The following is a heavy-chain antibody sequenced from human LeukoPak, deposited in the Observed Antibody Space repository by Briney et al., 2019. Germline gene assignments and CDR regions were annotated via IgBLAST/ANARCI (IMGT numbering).Heavy chain of an antibody. V-gene: IGHV3-7*02. D-gene: IGHD6-13*01. Sequence: GGSLRLSCAASGFTFSTYWMSWVRQAPGKGLEWVANIKEDGSEKNYVDSVKGRFTISRDNAKSALYLQMNSLRAEDTAVYYCARVTSSRGAIDIWGQGTMVTVSS. CDR3: ARVTSSRGAIDI. CDR1: GFTFSTYW. CDR2: IKEDGSEK. J-gene: IGHJ3*02.